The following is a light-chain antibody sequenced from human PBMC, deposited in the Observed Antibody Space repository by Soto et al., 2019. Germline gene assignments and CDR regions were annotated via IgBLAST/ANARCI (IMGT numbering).Light chain of an antibody. Sequence: QTVVTQEPSLTVSLGGTVTLTCASSTGAGTSGYYPNWFQQKPGQAPSALIYSTSNKPSWTPARFSGSLLGGKAALTLSGVQPEDEAEYYCLLYYGGAQVFGGGTKLTVL. CDR2: STS. J-gene: IGLJ2*01. V-gene: IGLV7-43*01. CDR1: TGAGTSGYY. CDR3: LLYYGGAQV.